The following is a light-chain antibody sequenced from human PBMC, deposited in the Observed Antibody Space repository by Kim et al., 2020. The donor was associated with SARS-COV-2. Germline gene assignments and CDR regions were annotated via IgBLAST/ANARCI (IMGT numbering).Light chain of an antibody. J-gene: IGKJ2*01. V-gene: IGKV3D-15*01. Sequence: MSPGETATLSCRARQSVSSYFALYQKKPGQAPRLVIYGASTRAAGVPARFSGSVSGAEFTLTISNLQPEDCAVYYCQQYNKWMYTFGQGTKLEI. CDR3: QQYNKWMYT. CDR2: GAS. CDR1: QSVSSY.